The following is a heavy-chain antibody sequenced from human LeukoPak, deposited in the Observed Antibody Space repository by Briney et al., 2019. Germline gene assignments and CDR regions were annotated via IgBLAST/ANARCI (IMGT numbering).Heavy chain of an antibody. CDR3: AREEAGYYFDY. D-gene: IGHD6-13*01. CDR2: IWYDGSNK. J-gene: IGHJ4*02. V-gene: IGHV3-33*01. CDR1: GFTFSSYG. Sequence: GRSLRLSCAASGFTFSSYGMHWVRQAPGKGLEWVAVIWYDGSNKYYADSVKGRFTISRDNSKNTLYLQMNSLRAEDTAVYYCAREEAGYYFDYWGQGTLVTVSS.